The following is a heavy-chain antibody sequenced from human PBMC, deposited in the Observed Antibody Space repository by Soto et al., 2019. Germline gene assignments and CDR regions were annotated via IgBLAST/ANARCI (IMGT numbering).Heavy chain of an antibody. CDR1: GYSFTSYW. V-gene: IGHV5-10-1*03. CDR3: VRVVPADQGPYWFDP. CDR2: IDPSDSYT. D-gene: IGHD2-2*01. Sequence: EVQLVQSGAEVKKPGESLRISCKGSGYSFTSYWISWVRQMPGKGLEWMGRIDPSDSYTNYSPSFQGHVTISADKSISTAYLQWSSLKASDTAMYYCVRVVPADQGPYWFDPWGQGTLVTVSS. J-gene: IGHJ5*02.